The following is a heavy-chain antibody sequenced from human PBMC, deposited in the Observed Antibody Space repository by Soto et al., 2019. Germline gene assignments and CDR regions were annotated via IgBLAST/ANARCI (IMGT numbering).Heavy chain of an antibody. CDR3: AKDRGSGSGWYGSDY. CDR1: GFTFSSYA. J-gene: IGHJ4*02. Sequence: EVQLLESGGGLVQPGGSLRLSCAASGFTFSSYAMSWVRQAPGKGLEWVSDISGSGGSTYYADSVKGRFTISRDNSKNTLYLQMNSLRAEDTAVYYCAKDRGSGSGWYGSDYWGQGTLVTVSS. CDR2: ISGSGGST. V-gene: IGHV3-23*01. D-gene: IGHD6-19*01.